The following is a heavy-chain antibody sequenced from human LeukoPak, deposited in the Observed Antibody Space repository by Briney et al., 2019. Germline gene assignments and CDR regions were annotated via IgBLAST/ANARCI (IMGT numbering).Heavy chain of an antibody. CDR1: GGSISRYY. CDR2: IYSSGST. V-gene: IGHV4-59*01. Sequence: SETLSLTCTVSGGSISRYYWSWIRQPPGKGLEWIGYIYSSGSTNYNPSLRSRVTISVDTSNDQFSLKLSSLTAADTAVYYCAREGCSGGNCWFDPWGQGTLVTASS. CDR3: AREGCSGGNCWFDP. J-gene: IGHJ5*02. D-gene: IGHD2-15*01.